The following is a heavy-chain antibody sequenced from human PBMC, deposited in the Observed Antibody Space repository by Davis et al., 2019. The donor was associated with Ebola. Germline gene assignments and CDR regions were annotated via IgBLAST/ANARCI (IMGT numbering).Heavy chain of an antibody. J-gene: IGHJ6*02. CDR1: GFTFDDYA. D-gene: IGHD2/OR15-2a*01. Sequence: GGSLRLSCAASGFTFDDYAMHWVRQAPGKGLEWVSRISWNSGTIGYADSVKGRFTISRDNAKNSLYLQMNSLRPEDTAVYYCARDREYGYYGMDVWGQGTTVTVSS. CDR2: ISWNSGTI. CDR3: ARDREYGYYGMDV. V-gene: IGHV3-9*01.